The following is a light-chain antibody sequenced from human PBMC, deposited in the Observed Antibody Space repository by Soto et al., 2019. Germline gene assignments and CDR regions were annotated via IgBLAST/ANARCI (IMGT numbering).Light chain of an antibody. J-gene: IGKJ1*01. CDR3: QQYNNWPWT. CDR2: GAS. Sequence: EIVMTQSPATLSVSPGGRSTLSFMASQSISGALAWYQQKPGQAPRLLIYGASTRATSFPARFSGSGSGTDFTLTISSLQSEDFAVYYCQQYNNWPWTFGQGTKVDI. V-gene: IGKV3-15*01. CDR1: QSISGA.